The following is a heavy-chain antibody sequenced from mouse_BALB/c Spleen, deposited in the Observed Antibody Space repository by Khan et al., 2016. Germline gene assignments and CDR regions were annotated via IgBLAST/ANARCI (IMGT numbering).Heavy chain of an antibody. J-gene: IGHJ2*01. CDR3: AELAQDNYFDY. CDR1: GFNIKDTY. Sequence: IQLVQSGAELVKPGASVKLSCTASGFNIKDTYMHWVKQRPEQGLEWIGRTDPANGNTKYDPTFQGKATITADTSYNTAYLQLSSLTSDDTAVYDCAELAQDNYFDYWGQGTTLTVSS. D-gene: IGHD3-1*01. CDR2: TDPANGNT. V-gene: IGHV14-3*02.